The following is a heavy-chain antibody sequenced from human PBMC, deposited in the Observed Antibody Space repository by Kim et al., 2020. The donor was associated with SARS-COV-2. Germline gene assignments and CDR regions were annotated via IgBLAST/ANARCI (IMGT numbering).Heavy chain of an antibody. J-gene: IGHJ4*02. V-gene: IGHV3-15*01. CDR3: TTDHYYGSGSYRYYFDY. D-gene: IGHD3-10*01. Sequence: VKGRFTISRDDSQNTLYLQMNSLKTEDTAVYYCTTDHYYGSGSYRYYFDYWGQGTLVTVSS.